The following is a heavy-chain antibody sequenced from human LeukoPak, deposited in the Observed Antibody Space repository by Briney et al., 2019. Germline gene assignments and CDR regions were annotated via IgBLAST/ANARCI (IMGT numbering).Heavy chain of an antibody. V-gene: IGHV3-30*03. Sequence: PGRSLRLSCAASGFTFSSYGMHWVRQAPGKGLEWVAVISYDGSNKYYADSVKGRFTISRDNSKNTLYLQMNSLRAEDTAVYYCARDPSSGWAPRGYWGQGTLVTVSS. CDR3: ARDPSSGWAPRGY. D-gene: IGHD6-19*01. CDR2: ISYDGSNK. CDR1: GFTFSSYG. J-gene: IGHJ4*02.